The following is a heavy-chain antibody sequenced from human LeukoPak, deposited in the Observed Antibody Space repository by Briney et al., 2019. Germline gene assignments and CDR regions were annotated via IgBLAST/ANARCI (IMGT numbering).Heavy chain of an antibody. J-gene: IGHJ5*02. CDR3: ARGLYSSSWEPFDP. CDR2: INPNSGGT. D-gene: IGHD6-13*01. V-gene: IGHV1-2*02. CDR1: GYTFTGYY. Sequence: ASVKVSCKASGYTFTGYYMHWVRQAPGQGLEWMGWINPNSGGTNYAQKFQGRVTMTRDTSISTAYMELRSLRSDDTAVYYCARGLYSSSWEPFDPWGQGTQVTVSS.